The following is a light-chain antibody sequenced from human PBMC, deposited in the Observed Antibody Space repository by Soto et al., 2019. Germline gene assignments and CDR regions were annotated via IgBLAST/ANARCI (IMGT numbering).Light chain of an antibody. J-gene: IGKJ3*01. V-gene: IGKV3-20*01. CDR2: GAS. Sequence: EIVLTQSPGTLSLSPGQRATLSCRTSQTISSSFLVWYQQRPGQAPRLLIYGASRRATGIPDRFSGSGSGTDFTLTISRLEPEDFAVYYCQHYGNSPPFTFGPGTKVDIK. CDR3: QHYGNSPPFT. CDR1: QTISSSF.